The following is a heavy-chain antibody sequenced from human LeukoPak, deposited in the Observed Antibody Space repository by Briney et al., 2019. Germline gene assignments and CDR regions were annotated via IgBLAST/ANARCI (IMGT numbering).Heavy chain of an antibody. J-gene: IGHJ4*02. CDR1: GFTFNSYA. CDR2: ISGSGGST. CDR3: ARIAVAGVNFDY. D-gene: IGHD6-19*01. Sequence: GGSLRLSCAASGFTFNSYAMSWVRQAPGKGLEWVSAISGSGGSTYYADSVKGRFTISRDNSKNTLYLQMNSLRAEDTAVYYCARIAVAGVNFDYWGQGTLVTVSS. V-gene: IGHV3-23*01.